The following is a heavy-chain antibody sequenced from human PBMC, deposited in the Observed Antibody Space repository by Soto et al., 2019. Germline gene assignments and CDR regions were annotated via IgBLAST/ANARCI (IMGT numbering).Heavy chain of an antibody. D-gene: IGHD4-4*01. Sequence: EVQLVESGGGLIQPGGSLRLSCAASGVSIISHYMSWVRQAPGKGLEWISLIYAGGSTFYADSVKGRFTISRDNSKNTLYLQMDSLTAEDTAVYYCASGENDYNKFYFDFWGQGTLVTVSS. V-gene: IGHV3-53*01. CDR1: GVSIISHY. CDR3: ASGENDYNKFYFDF. CDR2: IYAGGST. J-gene: IGHJ4*02.